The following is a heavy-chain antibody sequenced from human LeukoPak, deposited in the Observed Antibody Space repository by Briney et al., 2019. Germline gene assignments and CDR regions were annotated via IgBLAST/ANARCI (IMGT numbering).Heavy chain of an antibody. CDR3: TRELWPGDY. D-gene: IGHD3-16*01. CDR1: GFTFGDYW. J-gene: IGHJ4*02. V-gene: IGHV3-7*01. CDR2: IIKDGSDK. Sequence: GGSLRLSCEASGFTFGDYWMGWVRQAPGKGLEWVANIIKDGSDKYYVDSVKGRFTISRDNAKNPVYLQMSSLRVADTAVYYCTRELWPGDYWGQGILVTVSS.